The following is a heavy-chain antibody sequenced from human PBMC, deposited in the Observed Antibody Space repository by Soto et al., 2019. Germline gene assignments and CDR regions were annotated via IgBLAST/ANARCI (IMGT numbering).Heavy chain of an antibody. CDR2: IKQDGSEK. J-gene: IGHJ4*02. D-gene: IGHD2-15*01. Sequence: GGSLRLSCAASGFTFSSYWMSWVRQAPGKGLEWVANIKQDGSEKYYVDSVKGRFTISRDNAKNSLYLQMNSLRAEDTAVYYCAKSDPVVVVAATDYWGQGTLVTVSS. V-gene: IGHV3-7*01. CDR3: AKSDPVVVVAATDY. CDR1: GFTFSSYW.